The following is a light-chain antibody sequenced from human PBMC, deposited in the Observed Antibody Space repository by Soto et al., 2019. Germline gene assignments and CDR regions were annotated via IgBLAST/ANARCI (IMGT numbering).Light chain of an antibody. J-gene: IGKJ1*01. CDR1: QSISNN. CDR3: QQYNNWWT. V-gene: IGKV3-15*01. CDR2: GAS. Sequence: EIVMTQSPATLSVSPGERATLSCRASQSISNNLAWYHQRPGQAPRLLIYGASTRATGIPARFSGSVSGTEFTLTISSLQSEDCAVYYCQQYNNWWTFGQGTRVEIK.